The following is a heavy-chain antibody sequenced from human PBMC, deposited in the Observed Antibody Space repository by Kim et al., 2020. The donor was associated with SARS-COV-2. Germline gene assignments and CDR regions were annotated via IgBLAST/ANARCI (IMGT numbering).Heavy chain of an antibody. CDR3: ARRGITIFGVVIPGADY. D-gene: IGHD3-3*01. V-gene: IGHV4-39*01. Sequence: LKSRVTISVDTAKNQFSLKLSSVTAADTAVYYCARRGITIFGVVIPGADYWGQGTLVTVSS. J-gene: IGHJ4*02.